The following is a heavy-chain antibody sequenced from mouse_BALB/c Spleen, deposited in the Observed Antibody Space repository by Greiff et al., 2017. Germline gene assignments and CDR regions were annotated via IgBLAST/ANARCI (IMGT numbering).Heavy chain of an antibody. V-gene: IGHV1S127*01. D-gene: IGHD2-10*02. CDR1: GYSFTSYW. CDR3: ARGYGNYGGAMDY. Sequence: QVQLQQSGPQLVRPGASVKISCKASGYSFTSYWMHWVKQRPGQGLEWIGMIDPSDSETRLNQKFKDKATLTVDKSSSTAYMQLSSPTSEDSAVYYSARGYGNYGGAMDYWGQGTSVTVSS. J-gene: IGHJ4*01. CDR2: IDPSDSET.